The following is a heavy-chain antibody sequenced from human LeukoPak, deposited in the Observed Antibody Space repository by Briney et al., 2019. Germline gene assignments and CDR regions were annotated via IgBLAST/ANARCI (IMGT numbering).Heavy chain of an antibody. CDR3: ARKYCSTTSCLFDN. CDR2: ISSGSTTI. CDR1: GFTFSSYS. D-gene: IGHD2-2*01. V-gene: IGHV3-48*02. Sequence: GGSLRLSCAASGFTFSSYSMNWVRQAPGKGLEWVSYISSGSTTIYYADSVKGRFTISRDNAKNSLYLQMNSLRDEDTAVYYCARKYCSTTSCLFDNWGQGTLVTVSS. J-gene: IGHJ4*02.